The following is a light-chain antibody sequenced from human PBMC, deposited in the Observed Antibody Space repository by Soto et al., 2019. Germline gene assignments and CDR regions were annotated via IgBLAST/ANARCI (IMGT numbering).Light chain of an antibody. CDR3: SSYTSSATYL. J-gene: IGLJ1*01. V-gene: IGLV2-14*03. CDR2: DVN. CDR1: SSAVGGYNY. Sequence: SVVTQPASVSGSPGQSITLSCPGTSSAVGGYNYVNWYQQDPGKAPKLLIFDVNNRPSGVSNRFSGSKSGNTASLTISGLQPEDEADYFCSSYTSSATYLFGTGTKVTV.